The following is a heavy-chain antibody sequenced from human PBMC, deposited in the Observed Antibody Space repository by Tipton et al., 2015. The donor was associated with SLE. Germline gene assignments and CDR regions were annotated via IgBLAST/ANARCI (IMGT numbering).Heavy chain of an antibody. CDR1: GFTFDDYA. CDR3: AKARGGATVTSADYFDY. Sequence: SLRLSCAASGFTFDDYAMHWVRQAPGKGLEWVSLISRDGGSTYYADSVKGRFTISRDNSKNSLYLQMNSLRAEDTALYYCAKARGGATVTSADYFDYWGQGTLVTVSS. V-gene: IGHV3-43D*04. CDR2: ISRDGGST. J-gene: IGHJ4*02. D-gene: IGHD4-11*01.